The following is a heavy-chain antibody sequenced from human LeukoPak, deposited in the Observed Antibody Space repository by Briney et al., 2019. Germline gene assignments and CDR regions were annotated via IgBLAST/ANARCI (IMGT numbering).Heavy chain of an antibody. D-gene: IGHD3-3*01. V-gene: IGHV4-39*07. CDR3: ARDHTPYDFWSGYYSTNWFDP. Sequence: SETLSLTCTVSGGSISSSSYYWGWIRQPPGKGLEWIGSIYYSGSTYYNPSLKSRVTISVDTSKNQFSLKLSSVTAADTAVYYCARDHTPYDFWSGYYSTNWFDPWGQGTLVTVSS. CDR2: IYYSGST. CDR1: GGSISSSSYY. J-gene: IGHJ5*02.